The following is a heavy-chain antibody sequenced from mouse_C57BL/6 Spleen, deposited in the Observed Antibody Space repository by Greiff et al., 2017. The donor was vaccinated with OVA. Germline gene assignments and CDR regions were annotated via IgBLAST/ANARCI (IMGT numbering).Heavy chain of an antibody. V-gene: IGHV1-52*01. CDR2: IDPSDSET. J-gene: IGHJ2*01. D-gene: IGHD3-3*01. CDR1: GYTFTSYW. CDR3: AREGRTYFDY. Sequence: QVQLQQPGAELVRPGPSVTLSCKASGYTFTSYWMHWVKQRPIQGLEWIGNIDPSDSETHYNQKFKDKATLTVDKSSSTAYMQLSSLTSEDSAVSYCAREGRTYFDYWGQGTTLTVSS.